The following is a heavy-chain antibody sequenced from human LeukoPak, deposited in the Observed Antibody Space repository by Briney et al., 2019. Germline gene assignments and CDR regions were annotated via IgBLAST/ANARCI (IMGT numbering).Heavy chain of an antibody. Sequence: TGGSLRLSCAASGFTFSYYGMSWVRQAPGKGLEWVSVFSGSGGRTYYADSVKGRFTISRDNSKNTLYLQMNSLRAEDTAVYYCARDFADAFDIWGQGTMVTVSS. CDR2: FSGSGGRT. V-gene: IGHV3-23*01. D-gene: IGHD3-3*01. J-gene: IGHJ3*02. CDR1: GFTFSYYG. CDR3: ARDFADAFDI.